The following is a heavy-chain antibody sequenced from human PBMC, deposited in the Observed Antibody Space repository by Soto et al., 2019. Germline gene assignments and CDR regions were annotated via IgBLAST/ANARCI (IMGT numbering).Heavy chain of an antibody. V-gene: IGHV1-69*04. CDR2: IIPMLGIA. CDR3: ARDQRGYSGYDSYYYYYMDV. CDR1: GGTFSSYT. J-gene: IGHJ6*03. Sequence: ASVKVSCKASGGTFSSYTISWVRQAPGQGREWMVRIIPMLGIANYAQKVQGRGTIAADKSTSTAYMELSSLRSEDTAVYYCARDQRGYSGYDSYYYYYMDVWGKGTTVTVSS. D-gene: IGHD5-12*01.